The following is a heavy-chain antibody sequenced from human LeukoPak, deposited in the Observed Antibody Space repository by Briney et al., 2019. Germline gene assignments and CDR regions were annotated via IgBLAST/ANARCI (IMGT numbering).Heavy chain of an antibody. CDR2: INWNGGST. CDR3: ARGGPPYYYYMDV. V-gene: IGHV3-20*04. CDR1: GFTFDDYG. J-gene: IGHJ6*03. Sequence: PGGSLRLSCAASGFTFDDYGMSWVRQAPGNGLAWVSGINWNGGSTGYADSVKGRFTISRDNAKNSLYLQMNSLRAEDTALYYCARGGPPYYYYMDVWGKGTTVTVSS. D-gene: IGHD1-26*01.